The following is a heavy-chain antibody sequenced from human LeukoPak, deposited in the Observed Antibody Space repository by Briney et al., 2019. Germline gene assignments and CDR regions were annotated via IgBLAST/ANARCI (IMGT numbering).Heavy chain of an antibody. CDR1: GGSISSYY. J-gene: IGHJ4*02. CDR2: IYYSGST. D-gene: IGHD2-15*01. V-gene: IGHV4-59*01. Sequence: SETLSLTCTVSGGSISSYYWSWIRQPPGKGLEWIGYIYYSGSTNYNPSLKSRVTISVDTSKHQFSLKLRSVTAADTAVYYCARVTGYVIEDNFDYWGQGTLVTVSS. CDR3: ARVTGYVIEDNFDY.